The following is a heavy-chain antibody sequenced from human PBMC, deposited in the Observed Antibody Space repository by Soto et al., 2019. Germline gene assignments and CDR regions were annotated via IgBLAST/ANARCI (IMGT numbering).Heavy chain of an antibody. J-gene: IGHJ4*02. CDR3: GRVPAPGRPTCTFF. CDR1: GYIFTDFF. D-gene: IGHD3-16*01. CDR2: INPNDGDT. Sequence: QVQLVQSGAEVRKPGASVKVSCKASGYIFTDFFIHWIRQAPGQGLEWLGWINPNDGDTEFSQRFLGRVFMTRDTSTKTVYMEMTGLTPNDTAVYYCGRVPAPGRPTCTFFWGQGSLVTVST. V-gene: IGHV1-2*02.